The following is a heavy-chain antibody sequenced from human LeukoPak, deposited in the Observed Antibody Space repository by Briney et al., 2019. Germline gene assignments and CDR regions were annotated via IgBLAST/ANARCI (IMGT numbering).Heavy chain of an antibody. Sequence: GESLKISCKGSEYTFTSYYIGWVRQMPGEGLEWMGIIYPGDSDSDTRYSPSFQGQVTISADTSISTAYLQWSSLKASDTAMYYCARHPSWRRGYNYGLEDAFDIWGQGTMVTVSS. D-gene: IGHD5-18*01. CDR3: ARHPSWRRGYNYGLEDAFDI. CDR2: IYPGDSDSDT. CDR1: EYTFTSYY. V-gene: IGHV5-51*01. J-gene: IGHJ3*02.